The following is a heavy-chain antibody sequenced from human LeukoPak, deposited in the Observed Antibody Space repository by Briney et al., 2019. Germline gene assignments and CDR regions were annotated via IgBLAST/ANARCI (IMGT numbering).Heavy chain of an antibody. CDR1: GFTFSNHW. CDR3: ARESMEDAGDF. J-gene: IGHJ4*02. D-gene: IGHD2-15*01. CDR2: IKKDGSEK. V-gene: IGHV3-7*01. Sequence: GGSRRLSCTGSGFTFSNHWMSWVRQAPGKGLEWVANIKKDGSEKNYVDSVKGRFTISRDNAKNLLYLQMNSLTVDDTAVYFCARESMEDAGDFWGQGTLVTVS.